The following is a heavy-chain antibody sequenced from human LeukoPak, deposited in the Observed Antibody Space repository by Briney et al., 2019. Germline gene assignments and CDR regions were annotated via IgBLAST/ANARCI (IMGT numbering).Heavy chain of an antibody. CDR2: INHSGST. CDR1: GGSFSGYY. CDR3: ARDRYVWGSYRRMGHYFDY. D-gene: IGHD3-16*02. V-gene: IGHV4-34*01. Sequence: PSETLSLTCTVYGGSFSGYYWSWIRQPPGKGLEWIGEINHSGSTNYNPSLKSRVTISVDTSKNQFSLKLSSVTAADTAVYYCARDRYVWGSYRRMGHYFDYWGQGTLVTVSS. J-gene: IGHJ4*02.